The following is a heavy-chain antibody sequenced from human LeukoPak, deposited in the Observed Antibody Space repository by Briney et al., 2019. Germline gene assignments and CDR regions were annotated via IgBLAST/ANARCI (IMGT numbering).Heavy chain of an antibody. D-gene: IGHD4-17*01. CDR2: ISYDRSNK. CDR3: AKDLNGDYDVAFDY. V-gene: IGHV3-30*18. CDR1: GFTFSSYG. Sequence: AGGSLRLSCAASGFTFSSYGMHWVRQAPGKGLEWVAVISYDRSNKYCADSVKGRFTISRDNSKNTLYLQMNSLRAEDTAVYYCAKDLNGDYDVAFDYWGQGTLVTVSS. J-gene: IGHJ4*02.